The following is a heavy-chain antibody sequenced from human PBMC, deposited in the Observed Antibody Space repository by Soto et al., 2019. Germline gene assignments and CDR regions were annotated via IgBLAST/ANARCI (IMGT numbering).Heavy chain of an antibody. J-gene: IGHJ4*02. CDR2: NSGSGGST. V-gene: IGHV3-23*01. CDR1: GFTFSSYA. Sequence: PGGSLRLSCAACGFTFSSYAISGARQAQGKGLEWFPTNSGSGGSTYYADSVKGRFTISRDNSKNTLYLQMSSLRAEDTAVYYGAKEGKAVAGYWGQGTLVTVSS. D-gene: IGHD6-19*01. CDR3: AKEGKAVAGY.